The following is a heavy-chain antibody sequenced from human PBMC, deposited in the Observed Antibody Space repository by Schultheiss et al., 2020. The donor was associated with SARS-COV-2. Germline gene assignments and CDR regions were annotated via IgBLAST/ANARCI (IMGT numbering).Heavy chain of an antibody. J-gene: IGHJ4*02. Sequence: ASVKVSCKASGYTFTSYYMNWVRQAPGQGLEWMGWINPNSGGTNYAQKFQGRVTMTSDTSISTAYMELSRLRTDDTAVYYCAIPGAYAGTYFDYWGQGTLVTVPQ. V-gene: IGHV1-2*02. CDR1: GYTFTSYY. CDR2: INPNSGGT. D-gene: IGHD2-2*01. CDR3: AIPGAYAGTYFDY.